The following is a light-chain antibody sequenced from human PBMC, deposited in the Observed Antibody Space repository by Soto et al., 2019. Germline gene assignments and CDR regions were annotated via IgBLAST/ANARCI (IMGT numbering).Light chain of an antibody. CDR2: GAS. V-gene: IGKV3-20*01. J-gene: IGKJ1*01. Sequence: EIVLTQSPGTLSLSPGERATLSCRASQSVSSSYLAWYQQKPGQAPRLLIYGASSRATGIPDRFSGSGSGTDFTLTISRLEPEDFAVYYCQHYGSSLWTSGQGTKVEIK. CDR3: QHYGSSLWT. CDR1: QSVSSSY.